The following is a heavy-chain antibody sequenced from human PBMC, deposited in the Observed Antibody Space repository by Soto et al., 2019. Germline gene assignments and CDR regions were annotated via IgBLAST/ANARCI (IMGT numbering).Heavy chain of an antibody. D-gene: IGHD3-3*01. Sequence: GGSLRLPCAASGFTFSSYWMHWVRQAPGKGLVWVSRINSDGSSTSYADSVKGRFTISRDNAKNTLYLQMNSLRAEDTAVYYCARGGSGYYWGRSYYYYGMDVWGQGTTVTVSS. V-gene: IGHV3-74*01. CDR3: ARGGSGYYWGRSYYYYGMDV. CDR1: GFTFSSYW. J-gene: IGHJ6*02. CDR2: INSDGSST.